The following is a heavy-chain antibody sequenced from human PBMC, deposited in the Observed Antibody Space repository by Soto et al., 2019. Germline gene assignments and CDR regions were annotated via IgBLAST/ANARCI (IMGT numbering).Heavy chain of an antibody. CDR1: GYTFINYY. Sequence: QVQLVQSGAEVKKSGASVKVSCKASGYTFINYYMHWVRQAPGQGLEWMGIINPNGGSTTYAQKFQGRVTLTRDTSTNTVNMELSSLRSEDTAVYYCAREKWLVRRNDPFDIWGQGTMVTVSS. CDR2: INPNGGST. J-gene: IGHJ3*02. V-gene: IGHV1-46*01. D-gene: IGHD6-19*01. CDR3: AREKWLVRRNDPFDI.